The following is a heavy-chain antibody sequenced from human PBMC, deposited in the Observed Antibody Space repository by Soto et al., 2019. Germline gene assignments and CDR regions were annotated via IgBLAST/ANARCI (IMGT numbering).Heavy chain of an antibody. CDR1: GFTFSSYG. Sequence: QVQLVESGGGVVQPGRSLRLSCAASGFTFSSYGMHWVRQAPGKGLEWVAVIWYDGSNKYYADYVKGRFTISRDNSKNTLYLQMNSLRAEDTAVYYCAREGAATPGGPNWFDPWGQGTLVTVSS. CDR3: AREGAATPGGPNWFDP. V-gene: IGHV3-33*01. J-gene: IGHJ5*02. D-gene: IGHD2-15*01. CDR2: IWYDGSNK.